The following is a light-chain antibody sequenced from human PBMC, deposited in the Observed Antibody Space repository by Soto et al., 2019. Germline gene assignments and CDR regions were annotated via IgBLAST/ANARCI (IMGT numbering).Light chain of an antibody. CDR3: QQYNNWPMWT. J-gene: IGKJ1*01. CDR1: QGIRND. CDR2: AAS. Sequence: IHMTDAPSSLSASVLYRVTITFLSSQGIRNDLGWYQQKPGKAPKLLIYAASSLQSGVPSRFSGSGSGTDFTLTINSLQSEDFAVYYCQQYNNWPMWTFGQGTKVDIK. V-gene: IGKV1-6*01.